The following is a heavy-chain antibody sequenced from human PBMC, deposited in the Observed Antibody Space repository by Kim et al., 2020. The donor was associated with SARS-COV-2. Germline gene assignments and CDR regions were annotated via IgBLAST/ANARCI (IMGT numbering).Heavy chain of an antibody. CDR1: GYTFTSYA. J-gene: IGHJ6*02. V-gene: IGHV1-3*01. Sequence: ASVKVSCKASGYTFTSYAMHWVRQAPGQRLEWMGWINAGNGNTKYSQKFQGRVTITRDTSASTAYMELSSLRSEDTAVYYCARATWGVLLWFGELDVWGQGTTVTVSS. CDR2: INAGNGNT. CDR3: ARATWGVLLWFGELDV. D-gene: IGHD3-10*01.